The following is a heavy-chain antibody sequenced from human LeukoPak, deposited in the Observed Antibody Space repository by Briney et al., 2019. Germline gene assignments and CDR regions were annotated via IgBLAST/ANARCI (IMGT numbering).Heavy chain of an antibody. V-gene: IGHV4-39*07. J-gene: IGHJ2*01. CDR2: IYYSGST. CDR1: GGSIRSSTYY. Sequence: PSETLSLTCTVSGGSIRSSTYYWGWIRQPPGKGLEWIGSIYYSGSTYYNPSLKSRVTISVDTSKNQFSLKLSSVTAADTAVYYCAGVGVTTGWYFDLWGRGTLVTVSS. D-gene: IGHD4-17*01. CDR3: AGVGVTTGWYFDL.